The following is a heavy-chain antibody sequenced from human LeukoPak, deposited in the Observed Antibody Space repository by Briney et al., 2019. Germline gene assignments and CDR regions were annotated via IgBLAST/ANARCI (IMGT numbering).Heavy chain of an antibody. J-gene: IGHJ4*02. Sequence: PGGSLRLSCAASGFTSSSYAMSWVREAPGKGLECVSAISGSGGGTYSADSVKGRFTISRDNSKNTLYLQMNSLRAEDTAVYYCAKDDFSDYGDYFVCWGQGTLVTVSS. CDR3: AKDDFSDYGDYFVC. D-gene: IGHD4-17*01. V-gene: IGHV3-23*01. CDR2: ISGSGGGT. CDR1: GFTSSSYA.